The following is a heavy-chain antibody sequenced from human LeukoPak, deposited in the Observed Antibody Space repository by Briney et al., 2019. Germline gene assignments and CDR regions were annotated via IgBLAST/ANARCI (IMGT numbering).Heavy chain of an antibody. CDR2: IRYDGSNE. CDR1: GFTFRSYG. J-gene: IGHJ4*02. Sequence: GGSLRLSCAASGFTFRSYGIHWVRQAPGKGLEWVAFIRYDGSNEYYADSVKGRFTISRDNSKNSLYLQMNSLRTEDTALYYCAKDIGRDGINFDYWGQGTLVTVSS. V-gene: IGHV3-30*02. CDR3: AKDIGRDGINFDY. D-gene: IGHD5-24*01.